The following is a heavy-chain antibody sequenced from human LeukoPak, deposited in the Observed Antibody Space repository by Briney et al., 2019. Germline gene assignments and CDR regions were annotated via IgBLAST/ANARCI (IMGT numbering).Heavy chain of an antibody. Sequence: PGGSLRLSCAASGFTFSSYWMSWVRQAPGKGLEWVANIKQDGSEKYYVDSVKGRFTISRDNAKNSLYLQMSSLRAEDTAVYYCARERYCSSTSCEKGHDAFDIWGQGTMVTVSS. D-gene: IGHD2-2*01. CDR1: GFTFSSYW. CDR2: IKQDGSEK. CDR3: ARERYCSSTSCEKGHDAFDI. J-gene: IGHJ3*02. V-gene: IGHV3-7*01.